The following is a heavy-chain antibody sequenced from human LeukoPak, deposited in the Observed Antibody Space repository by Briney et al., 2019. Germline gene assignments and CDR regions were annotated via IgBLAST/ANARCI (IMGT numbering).Heavy chain of an antibody. Sequence: GGPLRLSCAASGFTFTDYYMTWIRQAPGRGLESLSYISTTSTYTNYADSVKGRFTISRDNANNSLSLQMDSLRAEDTAVYYCARIKGYSSSPFDHWGQGILVTVSS. V-gene: IGHV3-11*06. CDR1: GFTFTDYY. CDR3: ARIKGYSSSPFDH. CDR2: ISTTSTYT. D-gene: IGHD6-6*01. J-gene: IGHJ4*02.